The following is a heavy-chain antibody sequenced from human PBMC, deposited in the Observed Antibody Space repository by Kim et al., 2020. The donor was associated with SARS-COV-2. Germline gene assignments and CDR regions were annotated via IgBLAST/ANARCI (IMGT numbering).Heavy chain of an antibody. D-gene: IGHD3-10*01. J-gene: IGHJ4*02. CDR1: GFTISSYG. Sequence: GGSLRLSCEASGFTISSYGMHWVRQAPGKGLEWVAAIWYDGSKTYYVDSVKGRITISRDNSKNTLYLQMNSLRDEDTAVYYCARPHAGADAFDYWGQGTLVTVSS. CDR3: ARPHAGADAFDY. V-gene: IGHV3-33*01. CDR2: IWYDGSKT.